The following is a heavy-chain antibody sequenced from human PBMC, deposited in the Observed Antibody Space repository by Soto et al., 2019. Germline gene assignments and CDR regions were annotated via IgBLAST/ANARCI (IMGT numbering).Heavy chain of an antibody. CDR2: MYPGDSDT. D-gene: IGHD2-8*01. V-gene: IGHV5-51*01. CDR3: ARPPWDCNKTTPYATDY. J-gene: IGHJ4*01. CDR1: GYDFNTNW. Sequence: ESLKSSGRGSGYDFNTNWFGWVRQLPGKGLEWVGIMYPGDSDTRYNPSLQGRVTLSVDVTVSTAFLQWRSLKTSDTGMYFCARPPWDCNKTTPYATDYPCHAPQLTLSS.